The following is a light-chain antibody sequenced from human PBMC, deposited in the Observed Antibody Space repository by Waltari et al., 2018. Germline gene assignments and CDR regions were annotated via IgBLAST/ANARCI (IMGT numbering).Light chain of an antibody. CDR3: CSYAGGSTPWV. CDR2: AVN. J-gene: IGLJ3*02. V-gene: IGLV2-23*02. Sequence: QSALTQPASVSGSPGQSIPIPCTGTSSDCGSYNLVSWYQQYPGKAPTLMIYAVNYRPSGVSHRFSGSKSGNTASLTISGLQAEDEADYYCCSYAGGSTPWVFGGGTKLTVL. CDR1: SSDCGSYNL.